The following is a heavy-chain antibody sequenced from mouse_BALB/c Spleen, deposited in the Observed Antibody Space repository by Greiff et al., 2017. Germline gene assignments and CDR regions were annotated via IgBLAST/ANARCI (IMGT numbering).Heavy chain of an antibody. V-gene: IGHV2-6-7*01. CDR3: ARDNRYDFAY. D-gene: IGHD2-14*01. J-gene: IGHJ3*01. Sequence: VQLLESGPGLVAPSQSLSITCTVSGFSFTGYGVNWVRQPPGKGLEWLGIIWGDGSTDYNSALKSRLSISKDNSKSQVFLKMNSLQTDDTARYYCARDNRYDFAYWGQGTLVTVSA. CDR1: GFSFTGYG. CDR2: IWGDGST.